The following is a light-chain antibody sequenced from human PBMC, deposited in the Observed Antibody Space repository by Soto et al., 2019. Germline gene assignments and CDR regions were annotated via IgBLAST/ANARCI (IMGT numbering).Light chain of an antibody. CDR2: GAF. CDR1: QSVRSN. V-gene: IGKV3-15*01. J-gene: IGKJ1*01. Sequence: EIVMTQSPATLSVSPGERATLSCRASQSVRSNLAWYQQKPGQAPRLLIYGAFNRATGIPARFSGSGSGTEFTLTISSLQSEDFAVYSCQQYNNWPRTFGQGTKVEIK. CDR3: QQYNNWPRT.